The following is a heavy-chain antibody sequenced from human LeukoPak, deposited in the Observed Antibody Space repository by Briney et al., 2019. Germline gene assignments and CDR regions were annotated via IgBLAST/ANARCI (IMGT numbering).Heavy chain of an antibody. D-gene: IGHD6-13*01. V-gene: IGHV5-51*01. CDR2: IYPGDSDT. J-gene: IGHJ5*02. CDR1: GYSFTSYW. CDR3: ARLEQLVLSSWFDP. Sequence: RGESLKISCKGSGYSFTSYWIGWVRQMPGKGLEWMGIIYPGDSDTRYSPSFQGRVTISADKSISTAYLQWSSLKASDTAMYYCARLEQLVLSSWFDPWGQGTLVTVSS.